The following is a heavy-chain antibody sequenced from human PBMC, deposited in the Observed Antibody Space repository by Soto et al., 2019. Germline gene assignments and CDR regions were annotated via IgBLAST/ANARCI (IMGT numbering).Heavy chain of an antibody. J-gene: IGHJ6*02. D-gene: IGHD2-21*02. Sequence: ASVKVSCKTSGYTFTSYALHWVRQAPGQRLEWMGWINAGNGNTKYSQKFQGRVIITRDTSASTAYMELSSLRSEDTAVYYCASEYCGGDCYSAARYGMGVWGQGTTVTVSS. CDR3: ASEYCGGDCYSAARYGMGV. CDR1: GYTFTSYA. V-gene: IGHV1-3*01. CDR2: INAGNGNT.